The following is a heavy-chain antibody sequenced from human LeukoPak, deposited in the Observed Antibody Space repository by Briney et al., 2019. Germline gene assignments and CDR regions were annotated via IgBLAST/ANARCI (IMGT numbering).Heavy chain of an antibody. J-gene: IGHJ6*04. CDR1: GGSVSSTSYY. Sequence: SETLSLTCNVSGGSVSSTSYYWGWIRQPPGKGQEWIASIYYSGSTYYNPSLKGRVTISVDTSKNQFSLKLSSVTAADTAVYYCARTWIKGMDVWGRGATVTVSS. V-gene: IGHV4-39*07. CDR2: IYYSGST. CDR3: ARTWIKGMDV. D-gene: IGHD5-12*01.